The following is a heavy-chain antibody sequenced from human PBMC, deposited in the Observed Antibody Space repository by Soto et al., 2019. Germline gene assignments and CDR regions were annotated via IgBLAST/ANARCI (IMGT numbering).Heavy chain of an antibody. J-gene: IGHJ4*02. V-gene: IGHV4-31*01. Sequence: QVQLQESGPGLVKPSQTLSPTCTVSGRSRSSGGWYWILIRQHAGKGREGIGYIYYSGSTYYNPSLKSPVNISVDKSKNQFSLKLSSVTAADTAVYYCARDHYWGQGTLVTVSS. CDR2: IYYSGST. CDR3: ARDHY. CDR1: GRSRSSGGWY.